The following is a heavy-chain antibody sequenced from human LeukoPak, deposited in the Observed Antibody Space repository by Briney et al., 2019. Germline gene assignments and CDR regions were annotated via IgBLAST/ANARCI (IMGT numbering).Heavy chain of an antibody. Sequence: SETLSLTCTVSGGSISSYYWSWIWQPPGKGLEWIGYIYYSGSTNYNPSLKSRVTISVDTSKNQFSLKLSSVTAADTAVYYCARVITMVRGVIIDYWGQGTLVTVSS. CDR1: GGSISSYY. CDR2: IYYSGST. D-gene: IGHD3-10*01. V-gene: IGHV4-59*01. CDR3: ARVITMVRGVIIDY. J-gene: IGHJ4*02.